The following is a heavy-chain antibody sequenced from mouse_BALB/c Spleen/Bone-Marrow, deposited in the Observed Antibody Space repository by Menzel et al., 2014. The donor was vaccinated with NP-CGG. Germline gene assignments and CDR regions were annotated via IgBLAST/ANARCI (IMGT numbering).Heavy chain of an antibody. CDR3: NEGYGNYGY. CDR2: IDPENGDT. Sequence: VQLKESGAELVRSGASVKLSCTASGFNIKDYYXHWVKQRPEQGLEWIGWIDPENGDTEYAPKFQGKATMTADTSSNTAYLQLSSLTSEDTAVYYCNEGYGNYGYWGQGTTLTVSS. CDR1: GFNIKDYY. J-gene: IGHJ2*01. D-gene: IGHD2-10*02. V-gene: IGHV14-4*02.